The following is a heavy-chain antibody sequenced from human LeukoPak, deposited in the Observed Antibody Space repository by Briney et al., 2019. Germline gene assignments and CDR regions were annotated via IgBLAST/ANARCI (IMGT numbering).Heavy chain of an antibody. V-gene: IGHV1-2*02. CDR2: INPSNGDT. CDR3: ARSWYGMDV. D-gene: IGHD6-13*01. CDR1: GYTFTGSR. J-gene: IGHJ6*02. Sequence: ASVKVSCKASGYTFTGSRMQWARPAPGQGLEWMGWINPSNGDTNSEQKFQGRVTMTRDTSISTVYMELSRLTSDDTAVYYCARSWYGMDVWGQGTTVIVSS.